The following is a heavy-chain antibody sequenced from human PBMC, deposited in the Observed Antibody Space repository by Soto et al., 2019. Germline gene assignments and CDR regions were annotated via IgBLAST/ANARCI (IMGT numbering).Heavy chain of an antibody. CDR1: GFAVSSSY. D-gene: IGHD2-15*01. J-gene: IGHJ4*02. V-gene: IGHV3-53*01. CDR2: IYTGGAT. Sequence: EVQLVESGGGMIQPGGSLRLSCAASGFAVSSSYMSWVRQAPEKGLEWVSVIYTGGATYYADSVKGRFTISRDDSTNTLHLHMNSLRAEDTGVYYCARGTTEVTAGYYWGQGALVTVSS. CDR3: ARGTTEVTAGYY.